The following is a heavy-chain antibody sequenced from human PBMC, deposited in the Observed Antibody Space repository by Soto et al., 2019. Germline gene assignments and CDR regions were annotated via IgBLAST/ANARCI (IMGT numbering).Heavy chain of an antibody. CDR1: GGSFSGYY. CDR2: INHSGST. J-gene: IGHJ4*02. V-gene: IGHV4-34*01. Sequence: SETLSLTCAVYGGSFSGYYWSWIRQPPGKGLEWIGEINHSGSTNYNPSLKSRVTISVDTSKNQFSLKLSSVTAADTAVYYCARGPSYYDFWSGYYKDLDYWGQGTLVTVSS. CDR3: ARGPSYYDFWSGYYKDLDY. D-gene: IGHD3-3*01.